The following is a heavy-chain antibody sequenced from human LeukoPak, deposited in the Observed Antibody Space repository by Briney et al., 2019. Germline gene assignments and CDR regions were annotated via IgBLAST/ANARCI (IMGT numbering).Heavy chain of an antibody. Sequence: HSGGCLTLFCSGSGFNFGGACGLGSVRQAPGKGLEWVSTISGRCKDDSYADSIKGRFTISRDNSRSTPYLQIDSLRPEDTAVYYCARDAGCDWPIAYCGRRSPLTVSS. CDR2: ISGRCKDD. J-gene: IGHJ4*01. V-gene: IGHV3-23*01. CDR1: GFNFGGACG. D-gene: IGHD2-21*02. CDR3: ARDAGCDWPIAY.